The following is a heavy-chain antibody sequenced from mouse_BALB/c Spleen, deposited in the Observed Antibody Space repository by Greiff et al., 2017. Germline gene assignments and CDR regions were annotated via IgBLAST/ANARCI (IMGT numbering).Heavy chain of an antibody. J-gene: IGHJ4*01. Sequence: EVQVVESGGGLVKPGGSLKLSCAASGFTFSSYAMSWVRQTPEKRLEWVASISSGGSTYYPDRVKGRFTISRDNARNILYLQMSSLRSEDTAMYYCARGFDYDAMDYWGQGTSVTVSS. CDR3: ARGFDYDAMDY. V-gene: IGHV5-6-5*01. CDR2: ISSGGST. CDR1: GFTFSSYA.